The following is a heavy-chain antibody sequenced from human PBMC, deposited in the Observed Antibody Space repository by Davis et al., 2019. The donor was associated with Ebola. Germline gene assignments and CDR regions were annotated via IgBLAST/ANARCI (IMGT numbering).Heavy chain of an antibody. Sequence: ASVKVSCKASGYTFTGYYMHWVRQAPGQGLEWMGRINPNSGGTNYAQKFQGRVTMTRDTSISTAYMELSSLRSDDTAIYYCARGPPDKNRWYYFDYWGQGTLVTVSS. J-gene: IGHJ4*02. CDR3: ARGPPDKNRWYYFDY. D-gene: IGHD6-13*01. CDR2: INPNSGGT. V-gene: IGHV1-2*06. CDR1: GYTFTGYY.